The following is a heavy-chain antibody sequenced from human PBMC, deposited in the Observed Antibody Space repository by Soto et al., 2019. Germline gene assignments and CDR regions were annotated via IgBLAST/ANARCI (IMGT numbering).Heavy chain of an antibody. CDR2: ISRDSRSI. V-gene: IGHV3-9*01. J-gene: IGHJ4*02. CDR1: GFRLDDYG. Sequence: PGGSLRLSCEVSGFRLDDYGMHWVRQAPGKGLEWIAGISRDSRSISYGASMKGRLTISRDNAKNSLYLELNSLRADDTAFYYCVKDALTTVAYYFDYWGQGALVTVSS. D-gene: IGHD4-17*01. CDR3: VKDALTTVAYYFDY.